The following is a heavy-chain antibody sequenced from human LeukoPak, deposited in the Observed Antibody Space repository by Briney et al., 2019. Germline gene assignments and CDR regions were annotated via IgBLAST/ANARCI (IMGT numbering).Heavy chain of an antibody. Sequence: GGSLRLSCAASGFTFSDYYMSWIRQAPGKGLEWVSYISSSGSTIYYADSVKGRFTISRDNAKNSLYLQMNSLRAEDTAVYYCARVLGLDDYVWGSHRYTIQNPYYFDYWGQGTLVTVSS. D-gene: IGHD3-16*02. CDR1: GFTFSDYY. V-gene: IGHV3-11*04. J-gene: IGHJ4*02. CDR3: ARVLGLDDYVWGSHRYTIQNPYYFDY. CDR2: ISSSGSTI.